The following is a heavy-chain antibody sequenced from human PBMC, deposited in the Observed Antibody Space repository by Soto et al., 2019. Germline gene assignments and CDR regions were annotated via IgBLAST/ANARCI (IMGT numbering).Heavy chain of an antibody. D-gene: IGHD2-2*01. J-gene: IGHJ4*02. V-gene: IGHV4-34*01. CDR1: GGSFSGYY. Sequence: QVQLQQWGAGLLKPSETLSLTCAVYGGSFSGYYWSWIRQPPGKGLEWIGEINHSGSTNYNPSRKSRVTISVDTSKNQFSLKLSSVTAADTAVYYCARGQRYCSSTSCYFRVYYFDYWGQGTLVTVSS. CDR2: INHSGST. CDR3: ARGQRYCSSTSCYFRVYYFDY.